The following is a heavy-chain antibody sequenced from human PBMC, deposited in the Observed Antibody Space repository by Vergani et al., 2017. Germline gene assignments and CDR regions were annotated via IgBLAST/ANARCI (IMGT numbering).Heavy chain of an antibody. CDR3: AREDTTAMGFYYFDY. CDR1: GGSISSYY. D-gene: IGHD5-18*01. V-gene: IGHV4-4*07. J-gene: IGHJ4*02. CDR2: IYYSGST. Sequence: QVQLQESGPGLVKPSETLSLTCTVSGGSISSYYWSWIRQPAGKGLEWIGRIYYSGSTNYNPSLKSRVTISVDTSKNQFSLKLSSVTAADTAVYYCAREDTTAMGFYYFDYWGQGTLVTVSS.